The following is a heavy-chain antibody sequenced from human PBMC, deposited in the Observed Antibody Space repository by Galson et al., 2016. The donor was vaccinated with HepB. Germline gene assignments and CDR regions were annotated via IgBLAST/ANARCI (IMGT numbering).Heavy chain of an antibody. CDR2: FSGSGDST. CDR1: GFTFSSYA. J-gene: IGHJ4*02. CDR3: SKHPTYNYEISAYWYFDC. Sequence: SLRLSCAASGFTFSSYAMSWVRQAPGKGLEWVSGFSGSGDSTYYADSVKGRFTISRDNSKNTLFLQMNSLRAEDTAVYYCSKHPTYNYEISAYWYFDCWGQGTLVTVSS. V-gene: IGHV3-23*01. D-gene: IGHD3-22*01.